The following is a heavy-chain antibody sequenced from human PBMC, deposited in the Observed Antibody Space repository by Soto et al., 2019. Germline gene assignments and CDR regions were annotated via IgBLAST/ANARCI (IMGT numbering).Heavy chain of an antibody. D-gene: IGHD1-26*01. V-gene: IGHV4-59*01. CDR1: GGSISSYY. CDR3: ARHGSYCIGFDY. Sequence: SETLSLTCTVSGGSISSYYWSWIRQPPGKGLEWIGYIYYSGSTTYNPSLKSRVTISVDTSKNQFSLKLSSVTAAATAVYYCARHGSYCIGFDYWGQGTLVTVSS. CDR2: IYYSGST. J-gene: IGHJ4*02.